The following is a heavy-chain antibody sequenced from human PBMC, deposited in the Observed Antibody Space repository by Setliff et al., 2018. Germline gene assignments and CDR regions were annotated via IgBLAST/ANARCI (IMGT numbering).Heavy chain of an antibody. CDR3: ARMSGFQYMDV. J-gene: IGHJ6*03. CDR1: GGSVRGYY. Sequence: PSETLSLTCTVSGGSVRGYYWSWIRQPPGKGLEWIGYMYYSGDTNYNPSLKSRVTISVDTSKNQFSLKLSSVTAADTAVYYCARMSGFQYMDVWGKGTTVTVSS. V-gene: IGHV4-59*02. D-gene: IGHD3-3*01. CDR2: MYYSGDT.